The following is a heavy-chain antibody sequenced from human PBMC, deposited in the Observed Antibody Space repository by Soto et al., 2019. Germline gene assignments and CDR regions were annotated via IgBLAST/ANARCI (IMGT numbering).Heavy chain of an antibody. V-gene: IGHV3-23*01. CDR2: VSASGLNT. CDR1: GFTFSTYA. Sequence: EVQLLESGGKLVQPGGSLTLSGAASGFTFSTYAMAWVRQAPGKGLEWVSGVSASGLNTDYADPVKGRFYISRDNSKNTVSLPMNSLRAEYRALYYCAIDRPRRTSGYVFDYGGQGTPVTVCS. CDR3: AIDRPRRTSGYVFDY. D-gene: IGHD1-1*01. J-gene: IGHJ4*02.